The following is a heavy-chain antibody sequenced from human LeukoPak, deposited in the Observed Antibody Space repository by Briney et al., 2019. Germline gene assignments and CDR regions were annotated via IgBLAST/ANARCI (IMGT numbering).Heavy chain of an antibody. Sequence: SETLSLTCSVSGGSISSYYWSWIRQPPGKGLEWIGYIYYSGSTNYNPSLKSRVTISVDTSKNQFSLKLSSVTAADTAVYYCARDGLWSGASFYYGMDVWGKGTTVTVSS. J-gene: IGHJ6*04. CDR1: GGSISSYY. V-gene: IGHV4-59*01. CDR3: ARDGLWSGASFYYGMDV. CDR2: IYYSGST. D-gene: IGHD3-10*01.